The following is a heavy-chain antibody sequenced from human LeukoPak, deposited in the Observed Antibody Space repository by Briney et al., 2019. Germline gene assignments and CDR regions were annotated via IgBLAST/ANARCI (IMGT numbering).Heavy chain of an antibody. V-gene: IGHV4-39*01. D-gene: IGHD2-15*01. CDR3: ARQPAVVAAFDY. CDR2: IYYSGST. CDR1: GGSISSSSYY. Sequence: SETLSLTCTVSGGSISSSSYYRGWIRQPPGKGLEWIGSIYYSGSTYYNPSLKSRVTISVDTSKNQFSLKLSSVTAADTAVYYCARQPAVVAAFDYWGQGTLVTVSS. J-gene: IGHJ4*02.